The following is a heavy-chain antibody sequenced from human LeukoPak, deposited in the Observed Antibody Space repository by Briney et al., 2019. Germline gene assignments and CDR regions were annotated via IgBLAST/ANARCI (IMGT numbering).Heavy chain of an antibody. Sequence: GSLRLSCAASGFTFSSYGMHWVRQAPGKGLEWVAVIWYDGSNKYYADSVKGRFTISRDNSKNTLYLQTNSLRAEDTAVYYCARDTLSIAAAASFDYYGMDVWGQGTTVTVSS. CDR1: GFTFSSYG. J-gene: IGHJ6*02. CDR3: ARDTLSIAAAASFDYYGMDV. V-gene: IGHV3-33*01. D-gene: IGHD6-13*01. CDR2: IWYDGSNK.